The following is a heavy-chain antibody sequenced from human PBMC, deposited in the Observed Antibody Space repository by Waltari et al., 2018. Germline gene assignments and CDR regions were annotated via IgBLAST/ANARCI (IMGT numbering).Heavy chain of an antibody. V-gene: IGHV4-59*01. D-gene: IGHD6-19*01. CDR3: ARGSSSGWGADAFDI. J-gene: IGHJ3*02. CDR1: GGSISSYY. CDR2: IYYSGSA. Sequence: QVQLQESGSGLVKPSETLSLTCTVSGGSISSYYWSWIRQPPGKGLEWIWYIYYSGSANYNPSLKSRVTISVDTSKNQFSLKLSSVTAADTAVYYCARGSSSGWGADAFDIWGQGTMVTVSS.